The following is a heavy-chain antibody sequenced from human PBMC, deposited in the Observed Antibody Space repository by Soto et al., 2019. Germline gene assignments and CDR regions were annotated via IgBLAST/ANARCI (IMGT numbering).Heavy chain of an antibody. CDR1: GGSIRSVGYY. CDR2: IYYSGST. J-gene: IGHJ3*02. Sequence: QVQLQESGPGLVKPSQTLSLTCTVSGGSIRSVGYYWSWIRQHPGKGLEWIGYIYYSGSTYYNPSLKSRVTISVDTSKNQFSLKLSSVTAADTAVYYCARDIYCGGDGYPGAFDIWGQGTMVTVSS. CDR3: ARDIYCGGDGYPGAFDI. V-gene: IGHV4-31*03. D-gene: IGHD2-21*02.